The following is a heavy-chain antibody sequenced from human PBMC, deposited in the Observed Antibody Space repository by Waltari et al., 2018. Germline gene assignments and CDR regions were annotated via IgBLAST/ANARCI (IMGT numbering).Heavy chain of an antibody. V-gene: IGHV4-38-2*01. CDR1: GYSLRSGYY. CDR2: IYHSGST. D-gene: IGHD2-8*01. CDR3: ARHGYYRNGAFDI. J-gene: IGHJ3*02. Sequence: QVQLQESGPGLVKPSETLSLTCAVPGYSLRSGYYLGWIRQPPGKGREWIGSIYHSGSTYYNPSRKSRVTISVDTSKNQFSLKLSSVTAADTAVYYCARHGYYRNGAFDIWGQGTMVTVSS.